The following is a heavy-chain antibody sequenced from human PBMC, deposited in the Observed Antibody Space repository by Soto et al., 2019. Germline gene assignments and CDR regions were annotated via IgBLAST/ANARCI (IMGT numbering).Heavy chain of an antibody. Sequence: RLSCAASGFTFSSYAMHWVRQAPGKGLEWVAVISYDGSNKYYADSVKGRFTISRDNSKNTLYLQMNSLRAEDTAVYYCARHYHYGDYVIYLDYWGQGTLVTVSS. D-gene: IGHD4-17*01. V-gene: IGHV3-30-3*01. CDR1: GFTFSSYA. J-gene: IGHJ4*02. CDR3: ARHYHYGDYVIYLDY. CDR2: ISYDGSNK.